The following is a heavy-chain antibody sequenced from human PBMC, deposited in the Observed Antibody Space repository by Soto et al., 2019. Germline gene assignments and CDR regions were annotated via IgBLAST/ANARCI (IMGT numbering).Heavy chain of an antibody. CDR3: ARDDSSGYYVLGYYYYYGMDV. D-gene: IGHD3-22*01. J-gene: IGHJ6*02. V-gene: IGHV1-69*13. CDR2: IIPIFGTA. Sequence: SVKVSCKASGGTFSSYAISWVRQAPGQGLEWMGGIIPIFGTANYAQKFQGRVTITADESTSTAYMELSSLRSEDTAVYYCARDDSSGYYVLGYYYYYGMDVWGQGTTVTVSS. CDR1: GGTFSSYA.